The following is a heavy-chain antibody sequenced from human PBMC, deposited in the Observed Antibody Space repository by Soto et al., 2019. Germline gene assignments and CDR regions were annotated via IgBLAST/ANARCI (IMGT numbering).Heavy chain of an antibody. J-gene: IGHJ5*02. D-gene: IGHD2-2*01. CDR3: ATWVPNPMANWFDP. V-gene: IGHV4-39*01. Sequence: QLQLQESGPGLVKPSETLSLTCTVSGGSISTSSYYWGWIRQPPGKGLEWIGSIYYSGNTYYNPSLKSRVTISVDTYKNQFSLKLSSVTAADTSVYYCATWVPNPMANWFDPWGQGTLVTVSS. CDR2: IYYSGNT. CDR1: GGSISTSSYY.